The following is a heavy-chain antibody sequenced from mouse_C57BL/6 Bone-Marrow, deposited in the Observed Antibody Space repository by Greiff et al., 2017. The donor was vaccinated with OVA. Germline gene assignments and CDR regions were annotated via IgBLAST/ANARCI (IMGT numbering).Heavy chain of an antibody. J-gene: IGHJ4*01. V-gene: IGHV2-9-1*01. CDR1: GFSFTSYA. CDR3: ASYYGSSYGAMDY. CDR2: IWTGGGT. D-gene: IGHD1-1*01. Sequence: VQLQESGPGLVAPSQSLSITCTVSGFSFTSYAISWVRQPPGKGLEWLGVIWTGGGTNYNSALKSRLSISKDNSKSQVFLKMNSLQTDDTARYYCASYYGSSYGAMDYWGQGTSVTVSS.